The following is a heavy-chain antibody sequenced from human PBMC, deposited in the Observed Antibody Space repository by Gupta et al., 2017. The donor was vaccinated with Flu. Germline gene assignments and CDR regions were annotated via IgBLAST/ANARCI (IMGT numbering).Heavy chain of an antibody. CDR1: GFTLSSYW. J-gene: IGHJ6*02. V-gene: IGHV3-74*01. CDR3: ARGQGHGMDV. CDR2: IKSDVSST. Sequence: EVQLVESGGGLVQPGGSLRLSCAASGFTLSSYWMHWVRQVPGKGLVWVSRIKSDVSSTSHADSVKGRFTISRDNAKNTLYLQMNSLRAEDTAVYNCARGQGHGMDVWGQGTTVTVSS.